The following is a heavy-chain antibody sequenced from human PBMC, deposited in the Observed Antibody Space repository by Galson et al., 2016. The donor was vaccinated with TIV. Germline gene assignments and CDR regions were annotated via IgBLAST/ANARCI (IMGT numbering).Heavy chain of an antibody. CDR2: ISAYSGDT. CDR1: GYTFNKYG. CDR3: ARPPYCGGDCFKYDS. J-gene: IGHJ4*02. V-gene: IGHV1-18*01. D-gene: IGHD2-21*01. Sequence: SVKVSCKASGYTFNKYGVSWVRQAPGQGLEWMGWISAYSGDTNYAQKFQGRVTMTTDTYASTAYMELSSLTSADTAVYYCARPPYCGGDCFKYDSWGQGTLVTVSS.